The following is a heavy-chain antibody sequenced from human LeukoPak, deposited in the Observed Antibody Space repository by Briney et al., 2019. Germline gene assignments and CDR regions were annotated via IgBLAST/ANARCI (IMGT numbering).Heavy chain of an antibody. V-gene: IGHV4-34*01. J-gene: IGHJ6*03. CDR3: ASVQTAPYYYYMDV. Sequence: SETLSLTCAVYGGSFSGYYWSWIRQPPGKGLEWIGEINHSGSTNYNPYLKSRVTISVDTSKNQFSLKLSSVTAADTAVYYCASVQTAPYYYYMDVWGKGTTVTVSS. CDR2: INHSGST. CDR1: GGSFSGYY. D-gene: IGHD1-1*01.